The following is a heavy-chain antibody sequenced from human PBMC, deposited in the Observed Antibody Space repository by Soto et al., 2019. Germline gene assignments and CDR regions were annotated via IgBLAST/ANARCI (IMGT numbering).Heavy chain of an antibody. CDR2: ISAYNGNT. CDR3: ARAIYDSSGTRLDAFDI. V-gene: IGHV1-18*01. Sequence: QVQLVQSGAEVKKPGASVKVSCKASGYIFTSYGIIWVRQAPGQGLEWMGWISAYNGNTNYAQKLQGRVTMTTDTSTSTAYMEVRSLRSDDTAVYYCARAIYDSSGTRLDAFDIWGQGTMVTVSS. J-gene: IGHJ3*02. CDR1: GYIFTSYG. D-gene: IGHD3-22*01.